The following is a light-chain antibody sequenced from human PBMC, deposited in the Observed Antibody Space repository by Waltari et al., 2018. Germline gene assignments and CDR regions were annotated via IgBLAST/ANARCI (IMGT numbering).Light chain of an antibody. V-gene: IGLV2-11*01. Sequence: QSALTQPDSVSGSPGQSITISCTGTSSDVGGYKYVSWYQQHPGKAPKLIIYEINKRPLGVPVRCSGAKSGNTASLTIAGLQAEDEADYYCCSYAGSYTFGVFGGGTKVTVL. CDR3: CSYAGSYTFGV. J-gene: IGLJ2*01. CDR2: EIN. CDR1: SSDVGGYKY.